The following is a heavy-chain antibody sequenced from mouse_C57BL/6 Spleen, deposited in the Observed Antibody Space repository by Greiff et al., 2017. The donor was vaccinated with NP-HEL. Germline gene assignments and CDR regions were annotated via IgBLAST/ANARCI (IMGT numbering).Heavy chain of an antibody. Sequence: QVQLKQPGAELVKPGASVKLSCKASGYTFTSYWMHWVKQRPGRGLEWIGRIDPNSGGTKYNEKFKSKATLTVDKPSSTAYMQLSSLTSEDSAVYYCARSPTVVAQYWYFDVWGTGTTVTVSS. CDR3: ARSPTVVAQYWYFDV. J-gene: IGHJ1*03. D-gene: IGHD1-1*01. CDR1: GYTFTSYW. CDR2: IDPNSGGT. V-gene: IGHV1-72*01.